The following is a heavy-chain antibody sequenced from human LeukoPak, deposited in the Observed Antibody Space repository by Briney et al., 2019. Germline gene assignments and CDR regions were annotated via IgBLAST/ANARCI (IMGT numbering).Heavy chain of an antibody. Sequence: GGSPRLSCAASGFTFSSYAMSWVRQAPGKGLEWVSAISGSGGSTYYADSVKGRFTISRDNSKNTLYLQMNSLRAEDTAVYYCAKDSLWSGYYIIGYWGQGTLVTVSS. D-gene: IGHD3-3*01. CDR1: GFTFSSYA. CDR3: AKDSLWSGYYIIGY. V-gene: IGHV3-23*01. J-gene: IGHJ4*02. CDR2: ISGSGGST.